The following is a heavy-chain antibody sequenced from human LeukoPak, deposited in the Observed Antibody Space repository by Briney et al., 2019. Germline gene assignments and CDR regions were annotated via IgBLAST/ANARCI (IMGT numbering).Heavy chain of an antibody. V-gene: IGHV1-46*01. J-gene: IGHJ1*01. Sequence: ASVKVSCKASGYTFTSSYMHWVRQAPGQGLEWMGIFNPSGGSTSYAQKFQGRVTMTGDTSTSTVYMELSSLRSEDTAVYYGARSPVGVGSGDPAFQHWGQGTLVTVST. CDR1: GYTFTSSY. CDR3: ARSPVGVGSGDPAFQH. D-gene: IGHD2-15*01. CDR2: FNPSGGST.